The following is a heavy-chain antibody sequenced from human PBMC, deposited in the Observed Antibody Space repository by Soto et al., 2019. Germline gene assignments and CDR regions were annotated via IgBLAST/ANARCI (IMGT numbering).Heavy chain of an antibody. CDR2: IYYRGST. CDR1: GGSISSYY. CDR3: ARVQQPAYFDD. Sequence: SETLSLTCTVSGGSISSYYWSWIRQPPGKGLEWIGYIYYRGSTNYNPSLKSRVTISVATSKNQFSLKLSSVTAADTAVYYCARVQQPAYFDDWGKGTQVTVSS. V-gene: IGHV4-59*01. J-gene: IGHJ4*02. D-gene: IGHD1-1*01.